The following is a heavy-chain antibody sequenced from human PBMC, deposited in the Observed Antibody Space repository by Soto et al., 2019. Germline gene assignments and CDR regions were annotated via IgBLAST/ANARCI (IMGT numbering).Heavy chain of an antibody. CDR2: IYYSGST. J-gene: IGHJ4*01. D-gene: IGHD6-19*01. CDR3: ARVHVMVVAGSTFDY. V-gene: IGHV4-39*07. CDR1: GGSISSSSYY. Sequence: SETLSLTCTVSGGSISSSSYYWGWIRQPPGKGLEWIGSIYYSGSTYYNPSLKSRITISVDTSNNQFSLKLTSVTAADTAVYYCARVHVMVVAGSTFDYWGHGTLVTVS.